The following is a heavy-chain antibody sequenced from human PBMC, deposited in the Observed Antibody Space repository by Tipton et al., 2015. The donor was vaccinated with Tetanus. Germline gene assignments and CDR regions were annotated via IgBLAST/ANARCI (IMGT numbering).Heavy chain of an antibody. CDR3: ARLAYSNFLGGLDV. V-gene: IGHV3-33*01. D-gene: IGHD4-11*01. J-gene: IGHJ6*02. Sequence: QLVQSGGGVVQPGRFLRLSCAASGFTFRSYGMHWVRQAPGKGLEWVAIIWYDGSNKDYADFVKGRFTVSRDNSKDTLYLQMNSLRAEDTAVYYCARLAYSNFLGGLDVWGQGTTITVSS. CDR1: GFTFRSYG. CDR2: IWYDGSNK.